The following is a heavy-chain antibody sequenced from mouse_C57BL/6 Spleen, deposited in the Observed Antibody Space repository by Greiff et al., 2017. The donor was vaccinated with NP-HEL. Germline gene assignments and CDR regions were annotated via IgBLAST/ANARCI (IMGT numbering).Heavy chain of an antibody. Sequence: DVKLVESGGGLVQPKGSLTISCAASGFSFNTYAMNWVRQAPGKGLEWVARIRSKSNNYASYYADSVKDRFTISRDDSKSMLYLQMNNWKTEDTDMYYCVRSYSNYYYAMDYWGQGTSVTVSS. J-gene: IGHJ4*01. CDR1: GFSFNTYA. CDR2: IRSKSNNYAS. CDR3: VRSYSNYYYAMDY. D-gene: IGHD2-5*01. V-gene: IGHV10-1*01.